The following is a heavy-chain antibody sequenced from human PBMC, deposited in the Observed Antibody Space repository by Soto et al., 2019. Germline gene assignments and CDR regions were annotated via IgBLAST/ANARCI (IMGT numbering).Heavy chain of an antibody. Sequence: VQLVESGGGLVKPGGSLRLSCAASGFTFSDYYMSWIRQAPGKGLEWVSYISSSGSTIYYADSVKGRFTISRDNAKNSLYLQMNSLRAEDTAVYYCARGSTTTVTTFMYYYYYMDVWGKGTTVTVSS. D-gene: IGHD4-17*01. CDR1: GFTFSDYY. CDR3: ARGSTTTVTTFMYYYYYMDV. J-gene: IGHJ6*03. V-gene: IGHV3-11*01. CDR2: ISSSGSTI.